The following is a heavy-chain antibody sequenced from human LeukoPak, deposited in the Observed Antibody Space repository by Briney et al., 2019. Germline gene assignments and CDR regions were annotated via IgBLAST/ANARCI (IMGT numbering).Heavy chain of an antibody. CDR3: AKRGPGSPESGKYYFDY. V-gene: IGHV3-7*03. D-gene: IGHD3-10*01. CDR1: GFTFSSYW. J-gene: IGHJ4*02. CDR2: IMQDGSEK. Sequence: PGGSLRLSCAASGFTFSSYWMSWVRQAPGKGLEWVANIMQDGSEKHYVDSVKGRFTISRDNSKNTLSLQMNSLRAEDTAVYYCAKRGPGSPESGKYYFDYWGQGTLVTVSS.